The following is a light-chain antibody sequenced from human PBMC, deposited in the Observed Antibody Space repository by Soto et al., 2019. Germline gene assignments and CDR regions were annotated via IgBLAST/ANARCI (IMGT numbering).Light chain of an antibody. V-gene: IGLV2-14*01. CDR1: SSDVGAYDY. J-gene: IGLJ2*01. Sequence: QSALTQPASVSGSPGQSIAISCTGTSSDVGAYDYVSWYQQHPGKAPKLMIYDVKYRPSGVSNRFSGSKSCNTASLDISGLQAEDGTEYNCSSYPSSRSVIFDVGTKLTVL. CDR3: SSYPSSRSVI. CDR2: DVK.